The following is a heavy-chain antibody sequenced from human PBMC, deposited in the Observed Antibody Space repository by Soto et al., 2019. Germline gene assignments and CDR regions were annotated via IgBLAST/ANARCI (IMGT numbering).Heavy chain of an antibody. J-gene: IGHJ3*02. CDR2: INPNSGGT. Sequence: ASVKVSCKASGYTFTGYYMHWVRQAPGQGLEWMGWINPNSGGTNYAQRFQGWVTMTRDTSTSTAYMELSRLRSDDTAVYYCARETIAVAGTFGGIDAFDIWGQGTMVTVSS. CDR3: ARETIAVAGTFGGIDAFDI. CDR1: GYTFTGYY. D-gene: IGHD6-19*01. V-gene: IGHV1-2*04.